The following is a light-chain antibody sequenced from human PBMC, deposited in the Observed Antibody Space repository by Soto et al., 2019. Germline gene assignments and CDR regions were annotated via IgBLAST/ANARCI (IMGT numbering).Light chain of an antibody. J-gene: IGKJ2*01. CDR1: QSISSW. Sequence: DIQMTQSPSTLSASVGDRVTITCRASQSISSWLAWYQQKPGKAPKILIYKASSLESGVPSRCSGSGSGTEFTLTISSLQPDDFATYYCQQYNSYPVTFGQGTKLEIK. CDR2: KAS. CDR3: QQYNSYPVT. V-gene: IGKV1-5*03.